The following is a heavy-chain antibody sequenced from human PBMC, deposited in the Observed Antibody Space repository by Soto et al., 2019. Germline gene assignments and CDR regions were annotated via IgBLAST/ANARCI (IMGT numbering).Heavy chain of an antibody. V-gene: IGHV3-74*01. Sequence: EVQLVESGGGLVQPGGSLRLSCSASGFTFRIYWMHWARQAPGKGLEWVSYISSADTDYADSVQGRFTISRDNAKKTLYLKMNSLRAEDTAVYYCVRGTSDWPGIDYWGQGTLVTVS. J-gene: IGHJ4*02. D-gene: IGHD2-21*02. CDR1: GFTFRIYW. CDR2: ISSADT. CDR3: VRGTSDWPGIDY.